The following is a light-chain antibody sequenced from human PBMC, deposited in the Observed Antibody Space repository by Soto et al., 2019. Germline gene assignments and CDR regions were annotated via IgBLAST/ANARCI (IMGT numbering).Light chain of an antibody. J-gene: IGKJ1*01. Sequence: DIQLTQSPSTLSASVGDRVTITCRASQSLNNRLAWYQQKPGKAPKLLFYDASTLESGVSSRFSGTGSETECTITITDLQADDLATYFCHQYKTYPTFGQGTNVEIK. CDR3: HQYKTYPT. CDR1: QSLNNR. V-gene: IGKV1-5*01. CDR2: DAS.